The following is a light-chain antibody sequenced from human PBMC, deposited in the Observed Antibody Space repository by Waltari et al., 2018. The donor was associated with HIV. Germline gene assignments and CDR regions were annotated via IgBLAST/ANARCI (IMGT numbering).Light chain of an antibody. CDR2: HNS. Sequence: TQPPSVSVSSGQTASITCSGEKLQDKFPCWYQKKPGQPPILLVSHNSRRPSGVPERFSASKSANTATLTIRGAQPLDESEYFCQAWDANRVIFGGGTTLTVL. CDR1: KLQDKF. CDR3: QAWDANRVI. V-gene: IGLV3-1*01. J-gene: IGLJ2*01.